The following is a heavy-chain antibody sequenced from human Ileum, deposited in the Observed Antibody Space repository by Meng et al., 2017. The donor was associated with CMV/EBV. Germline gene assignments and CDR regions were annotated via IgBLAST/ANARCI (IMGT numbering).Heavy chain of an antibody. J-gene: IGHJ3*02. V-gene: IGHV3-48*03. CDR1: GFTFSSYE. Sequence: GESLKISCAASGFTFSSYEMNWVRQAPGKGLEWVSYISSSGSTIYYADSVKGRFTISRDNAKNSLSLQMNSLRAEDTAVYFCVRDYIYAFDIWGQGTMVTVSS. CDR3: VRDYIYAFDI. CDR2: ISSSGSTI. D-gene: IGHD3-10*01.